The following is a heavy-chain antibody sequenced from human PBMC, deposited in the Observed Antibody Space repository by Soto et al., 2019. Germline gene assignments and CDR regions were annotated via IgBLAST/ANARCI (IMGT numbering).Heavy chain of an antibody. CDR1: GFTFSSYG. D-gene: IGHD3-3*01. J-gene: IGHJ6*03. CDR2: IWYDGSNK. V-gene: IGHV3-33*01. CDR3: ARDPQRFLEWLSTYYYYYYMDV. Sequence: GGSLRLSCAASGFTFSSYGMHWVRQAPGKGLEWVAVIWYDGSNKYYADSVKGRFTISRDNSKNTLYLQMNSLRAEDTAVYYCARDPQRFLEWLSTYYYYYYMDVWGKGTTVTVSS.